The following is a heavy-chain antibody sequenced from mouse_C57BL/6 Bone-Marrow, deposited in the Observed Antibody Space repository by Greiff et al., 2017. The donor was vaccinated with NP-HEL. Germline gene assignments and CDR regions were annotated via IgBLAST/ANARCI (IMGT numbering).Heavy chain of an antibody. V-gene: IGHV4-1*01. CDR1: GIDFSRYW. J-gene: IGHJ4*01. CDR2: INPDSSTI. Sequence: EVKLLEPGGGLVQPGGSLKLSCAASGIDFSRYWMSWVRRAPGKGLEWIGEINPDSSTINYAPSLKDKSIISRDNAKNTLYMQMSKVRSEDTALYYCARAVYYSKHYAMDYWGQGTSVTVSS. D-gene: IGHD2-5*01. CDR3: ARAVYYSKHYAMDY.